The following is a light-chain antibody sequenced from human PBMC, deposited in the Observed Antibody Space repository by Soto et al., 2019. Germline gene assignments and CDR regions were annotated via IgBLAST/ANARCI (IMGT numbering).Light chain of an antibody. V-gene: IGKV3-15*01. CDR2: GAS. J-gene: IGKJ1*01. CDR3: QHYNDSPPT. Sequence: EIVMTQSPATLSMSPGERATLSCRASQSVSSNLAWYQQKPGQAPRLLIYGASTRATGIPARFSGSGSGTEFTLTISSLQSEDFVVYYCQHYNDSPPTFGQGTKVEI. CDR1: QSVSSN.